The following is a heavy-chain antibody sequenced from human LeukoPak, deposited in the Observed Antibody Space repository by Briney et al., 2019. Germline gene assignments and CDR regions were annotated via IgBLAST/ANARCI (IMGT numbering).Heavy chain of an antibody. Sequence: SETLSLTCTVSGGSISSYYWSWIRQPPGKGLEWIGYIYYSGSTNYNPSLKSRVTISVDTSKNQFSLKLSSVTAADTAVYYCARDPYSHWGQGTLVTVSS. CDR2: IYYSGST. D-gene: IGHD1-26*01. CDR1: GGSISSYY. V-gene: IGHV4-59*12. J-gene: IGHJ4*02. CDR3: ARDPYSH.